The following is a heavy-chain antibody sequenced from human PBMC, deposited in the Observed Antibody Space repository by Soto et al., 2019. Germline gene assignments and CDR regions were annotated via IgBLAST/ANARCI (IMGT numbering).Heavy chain of an antibody. CDR3: VWVFISGWYAEL. Sequence: QVQLQESGPGLVKPSETLSLPCSVSGGSVSHASFYWTWIRQAPGTGLEYIGYIFYTGVTNYNPSLIRRITISLATSENHFALKLHSMPSPDAADYFSVWVFISGWYAELRARGTLVTGST. V-gene: IGHV4-61*03. D-gene: IGHD3-22*01. J-gene: IGHJ2*01. CDR1: GGSVSHASFY. CDR2: IFYTGVT.